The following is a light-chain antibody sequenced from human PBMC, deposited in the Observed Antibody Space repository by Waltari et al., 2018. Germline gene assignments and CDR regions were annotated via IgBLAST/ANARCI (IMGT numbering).Light chain of an antibody. CDR3: QHYNNGGKA. Sequence: EIVMTQSPATLSVSPGERATLSRRASQSVSSKLAWYQQKPGQAPRLLIYHASTRATGIPARFSGSGSGTEFTLTISSLQSGDFAVYYCQHYNNGGKAFGQGTKLEIK. CDR2: HAS. CDR1: QSVSSK. V-gene: IGKV3-15*01. J-gene: IGKJ2*01.